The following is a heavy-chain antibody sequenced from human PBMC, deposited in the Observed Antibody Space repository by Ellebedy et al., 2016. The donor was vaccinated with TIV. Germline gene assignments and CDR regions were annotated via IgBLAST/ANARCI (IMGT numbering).Heavy chain of an antibody. CDR2: IIPILALP. Sequence: AASVKVSCKASGYTFTSYDINWVRQAPGQGLEWMGRIIPILALPNYAQKFQARVTITADKSTTTAYMELSSLTSEDTAVYYCARQFGYTHVMTPYESWGQGTLVTVSS. D-gene: IGHD5-18*01. CDR3: ARQFGYTHVMTPYES. J-gene: IGHJ5*01. V-gene: IGHV1-69*04. CDR1: GYTFTSYD.